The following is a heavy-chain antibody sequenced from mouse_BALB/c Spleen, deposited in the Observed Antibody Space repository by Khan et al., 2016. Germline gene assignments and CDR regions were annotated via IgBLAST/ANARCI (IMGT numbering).Heavy chain of an antibody. CDR2: IRYSGST. V-gene: IGHV3-2*02. CDR3: TRSPTATRYFDG. Sequence: EVQLQESGPGLVKPSQSLSLTCTVTGYSITSDYAWNWIRQFPGNKLEWMGYIRYSGSTTYNPSLKSRISITRDTSKNPFFLQIYSVTTEDKATSYCTRSPTATRYFDGWGAGTTVTITS. J-gene: IGHJ1*01. D-gene: IGHD1-2*01. CDR1: GYSITSDYA.